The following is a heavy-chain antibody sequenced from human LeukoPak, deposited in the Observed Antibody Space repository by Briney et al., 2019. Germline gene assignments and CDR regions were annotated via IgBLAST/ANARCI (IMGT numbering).Heavy chain of an antibody. Sequence: ASVKVSCKASGGTFSSYAISWVRQAPGQGLEWMGWISAYNGNTNYAQKLQGRVTMTTDTSTSTAYMELRSLRSEDTAVYYCARGTPMFSYDSSGPIEYFQHWGQGTLVTVSS. J-gene: IGHJ1*01. D-gene: IGHD3-22*01. CDR2: ISAYNGNT. CDR3: ARGTPMFSYDSSGPIEYFQH. V-gene: IGHV1-18*01. CDR1: GGTFSSYA.